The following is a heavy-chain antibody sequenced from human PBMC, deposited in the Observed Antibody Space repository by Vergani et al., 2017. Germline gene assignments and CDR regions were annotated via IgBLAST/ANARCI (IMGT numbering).Heavy chain of an antibody. CDR2: ISAYNGNT. CDR3: AVRAFYYDILTGYYNVYGFDY. J-gene: IGHJ4*02. CDR1: GYTFTSYG. V-gene: IGHV1-18*04. D-gene: IGHD3-9*01. Sequence: QVQLVQSGAEVKKPGASVKVSCKASGYTFTSYGISWVRPAPGQGLEWMGWISAYNGNTNYAQKLQGRVTMTTDTSTSTAYMELRSLRSYDTAVYYCAVRAFYYDILTGYYNVYGFDYWGQGTLVTVSS.